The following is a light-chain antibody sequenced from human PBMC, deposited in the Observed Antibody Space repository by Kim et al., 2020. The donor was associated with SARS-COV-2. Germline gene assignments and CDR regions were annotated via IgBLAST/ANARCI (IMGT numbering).Light chain of an antibody. CDR3: QQYDSYPIT. J-gene: IGKJ5*01. CDR1: QSISSW. V-gene: IGKV1-5*03. Sequence: ASVGDRVTITCRASQSISSWLGWYQQKPGKAPKVLIYKASSLESGVPSRFSGSGSGTEFTLTINSLQPDDFATYYCQQYDSYPITCGQGTRLEIK. CDR2: KAS.